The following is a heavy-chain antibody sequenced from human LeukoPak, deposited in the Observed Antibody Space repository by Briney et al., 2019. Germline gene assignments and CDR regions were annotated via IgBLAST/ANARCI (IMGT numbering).Heavy chain of an antibody. J-gene: IGHJ1*01. CDR1: GFTFSSFD. V-gene: IGHV3-23*01. D-gene: IGHD3-22*01. Sequence: GGSLRLSCAASGFTFSSFDMTWVRQAPGMGLECVSTISVSATNTYYADSVKGRFTISRDNSKNTLYLQMNSLRADDTAVYYCATITSMRVVLISWGQGTLVTVSS. CDR2: ISVSATNT. CDR3: ATITSMRVVLIS.